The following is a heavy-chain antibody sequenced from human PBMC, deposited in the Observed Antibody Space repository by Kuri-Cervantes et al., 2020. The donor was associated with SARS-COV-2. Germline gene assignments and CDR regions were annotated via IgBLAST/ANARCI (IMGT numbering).Heavy chain of an antibody. V-gene: IGHV3-30-3*01. D-gene: IGHD3-3*01. J-gene: IGHJ4*02. Sequence: LSLTCAAAGFAFSGYAMHWVSQAPGKGLEYVAVISYDGSNIYYADSVKGRFTISRDNAKNSLYLQMNSLRAEDTAVYYCASFEVGEHWGQGTLVTVSS. CDR1: GFAFSGYA. CDR3: ASFEVGEH. CDR2: ISYDGSNI.